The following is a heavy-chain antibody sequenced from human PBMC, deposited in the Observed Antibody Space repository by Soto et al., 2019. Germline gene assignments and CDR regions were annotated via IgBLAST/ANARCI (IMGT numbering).Heavy chain of an antibody. CDR3: ARRTTDRFDH. CDR1: GGSFSGYY. D-gene: IGHD1-7*01. CDR2: INHSGST. V-gene: IGHV4-34*01. J-gene: IGHJ5*02. Sequence: KTSETLSLTCAVYGGSFSGYYWSWIRQPPGKGLEWIGEINHSGSTNYNPSLKSRVTISVDTSKNQFSLKLSSVTAADTAVYYCARRTTDRFDHWGQGTLVTVSS.